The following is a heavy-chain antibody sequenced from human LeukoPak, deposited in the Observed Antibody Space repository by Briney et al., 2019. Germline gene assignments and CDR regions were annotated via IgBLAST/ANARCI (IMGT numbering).Heavy chain of an antibody. J-gene: IGHJ6*03. D-gene: IGHD6-6*01. CDR2: IYPGDSDT. CDR1: GYIFTSCW. Sequence: AESLKISCKGSGYIFTSCWISSGRQMPAKGLEWMGSIYPGDSDTRYSPSIQGQVTISADKSISTAYQQWSSLKASDTAMYYCARLSIAARYYFYYFYMDVWGKGTTVTVSS. CDR3: ARLSIAARYYFYYFYMDV. V-gene: IGHV5-51*01.